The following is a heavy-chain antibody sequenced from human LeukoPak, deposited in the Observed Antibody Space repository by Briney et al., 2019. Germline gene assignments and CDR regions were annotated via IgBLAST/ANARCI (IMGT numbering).Heavy chain of an antibody. CDR3: AKGYSSGWYYPMDV. D-gene: IGHD6-19*01. CDR1: GFTFSSYV. V-gene: IGHV3-64*01. J-gene: IGHJ6*03. CDR2: INNNGGST. Sequence: GGSLRLSCAASGFTFSSYVLHWVRQAPGKGLQYVSTINNNGGSTFYANSVKGRFTISRDNSKNTLYLQMGSLRAEDMAVYYCAKGYSSGWYYPMDVWGQGTTVTVSS.